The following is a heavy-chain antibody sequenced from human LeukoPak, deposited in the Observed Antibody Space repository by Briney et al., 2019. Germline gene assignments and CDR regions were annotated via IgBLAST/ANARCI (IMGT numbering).Heavy chain of an antibody. D-gene: IGHD1-1*01. V-gene: IGHV4-39*01. J-gene: IGHJ4*02. CDR1: GGSISSSSYY. Sequence: SSETLSLTCSVPGGSISSSSYYWGWIRQPPGKRLEWIGSIYYSGSTYYNPSLKSRVTISVDTSKNQFSLKLSSVTAADTAVYYCARQSKATGTTFDYWGQGTLVTVSS. CDR3: ARQSKATGTTFDY. CDR2: IYYSGST.